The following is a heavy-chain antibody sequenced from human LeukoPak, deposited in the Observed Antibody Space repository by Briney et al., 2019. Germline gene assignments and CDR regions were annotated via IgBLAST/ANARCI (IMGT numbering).Heavy chain of an antibody. D-gene: IGHD5-18*01. J-gene: IGHJ6*03. CDR1: GPSFSDYY. CDR3: ARVGYSYVINDWSRTGLGAYPTKYYYHMDV. CDR2: IHPSGRP. Sequence: SETLSLTCTVYGPSFSDYYSGWIRHPPGKGLEWIGEIHPSGRPNYSPSLKARVTLSLDASKHQFSRKLSSVAAADTAVYFCARVGYSYVINDWSRTGLGAYPTKYYYHMDVWDKGTTVTVSS. V-gene: IGHV4-34*01.